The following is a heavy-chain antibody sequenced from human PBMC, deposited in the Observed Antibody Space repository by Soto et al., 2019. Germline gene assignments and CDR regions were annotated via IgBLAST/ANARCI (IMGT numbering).Heavy chain of an antibody. D-gene: IGHD4-17*01. CDR2: IIPIFGTA. J-gene: IGHJ6*02. CDR1: GGTFSSYA. V-gene: IGHV1-69*13. Sequence: ASVKVSCKASGGTFSSYAISWVRQAPGQGLEWMGGIIPIFGTANYAQKFQGRVTITADESTSTAYMELSSLRSEDTAVYYCARGGTVTTSLENYYYGMDVWGQGTTVTAP. CDR3: ARGGTVTTSLENYYYGMDV.